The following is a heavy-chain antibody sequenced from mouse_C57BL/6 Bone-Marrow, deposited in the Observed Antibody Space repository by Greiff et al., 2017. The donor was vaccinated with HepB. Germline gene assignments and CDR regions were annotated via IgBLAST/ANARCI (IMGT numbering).Heavy chain of an antibody. D-gene: IGHD2-1*01. CDR2: ISSGGSYT. CDR1: GFTFSSYG. CDR3: ARPIYYGNYVGAMDY. V-gene: IGHV5-6*01. Sequence: DVQLQESGGDLVKPGGSLKLSCAASGFTFSSYGMSWVRQTPDKRLEWVATISSGGSYTYYPDSVKGRFTISRDNAKNTLYLQMSSLKSEDTAMYYCARPIYYGNYVGAMDYWGQGTSVTVSS. J-gene: IGHJ4*01.